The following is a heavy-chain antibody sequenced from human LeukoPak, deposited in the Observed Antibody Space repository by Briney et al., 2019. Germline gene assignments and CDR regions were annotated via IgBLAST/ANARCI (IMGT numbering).Heavy chain of an antibody. CDR2: ISGSGGST. D-gene: IGHD3-22*01. V-gene: IGHV3-23*01. J-gene: IGHJ4*02. CDR1: GFTFSSYA. CDR3: AKVENYYDSSGYYSFDY. Sequence: GGSLRLSCAASGFTFSSYAMSWVRQAPGKGLEWVSAISGSGGSTYYADSVKGRFTISRDNSKNTLYLQLNSLRAEDTAVYYCAKVENYYDSSGYYSFDYWGQGTLVTVSS.